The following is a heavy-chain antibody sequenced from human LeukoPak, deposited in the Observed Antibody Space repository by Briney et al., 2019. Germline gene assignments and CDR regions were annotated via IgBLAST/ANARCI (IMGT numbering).Heavy chain of an antibody. CDR2: IYYSGST. J-gene: IGHJ4*02. Sequence: PSETLSLTCTVSGGSVSSGSYYWSWIRQPPGTGLEWIGYIYYSGSTNYNPSLKSRVTISVDTSKNQFSLNLSSVTAADTAVYYCARGYDSSGYYYWWGQGTLVTVSS. D-gene: IGHD3-22*01. CDR3: ARGYDSSGYYYW. V-gene: IGHV4-61*01. CDR1: GGSVSSGSYY.